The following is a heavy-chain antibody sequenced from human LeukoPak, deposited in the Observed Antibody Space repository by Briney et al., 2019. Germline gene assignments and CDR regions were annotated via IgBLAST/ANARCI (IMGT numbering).Heavy chain of an antibody. J-gene: IGHJ2*01. CDR3: ARQGGGFWYFDL. D-gene: IGHD6-25*01. Sequence: SETLSLTCTVSGGPISSYYWSWFRQPPGKGLEGIGNIYYSGSTSYNPSLKSRVTISVDTSKSQFSLKLSSVTAADTAVYYCARQGGGFWYFDLWGRGTLVTVSS. CDR1: GGPISSYY. V-gene: IGHV4-59*08. CDR2: IYYSGST.